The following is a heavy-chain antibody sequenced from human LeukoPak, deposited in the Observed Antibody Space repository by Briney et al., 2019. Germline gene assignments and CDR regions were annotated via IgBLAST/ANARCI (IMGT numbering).Heavy chain of an antibody. J-gene: IGHJ4*02. V-gene: IGHV1-46*01. CDR3: ARAANGANRKYAYFDY. CDR2: INPSGGST. CDR1: GYTFTNYY. Sequence: GASVKVSCKASGYTFTNYYIHWVRQAPGQGLEWMGLINPSGGSTIYAQKFQGRVTMTRDMSTTTVYLDLSSLRSEDTAVYYCARAANGANRKYAYFDYWGQGTLVTVSS. D-gene: IGHD1-14*01.